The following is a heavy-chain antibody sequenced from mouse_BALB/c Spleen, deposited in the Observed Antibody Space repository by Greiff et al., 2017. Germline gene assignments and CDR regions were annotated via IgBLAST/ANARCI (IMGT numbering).Heavy chain of an antibody. CDR2: ISSGGGST. Sequence: EVQGVESGGGLVKPGGSLKLSCAASGFAFSSYDMSWVRQTPEKRLEWVAYISSGGGSTYYPDTVKGRFTISRDNAKNTLYLQMSSLKSEDTAMYYCARWLLLYYAMDYWGQGTSVTVSS. V-gene: IGHV5-12-1*01. D-gene: IGHD2-3*01. CDR1: GFAFSSYD. J-gene: IGHJ4*01. CDR3: ARWLLLYYAMDY.